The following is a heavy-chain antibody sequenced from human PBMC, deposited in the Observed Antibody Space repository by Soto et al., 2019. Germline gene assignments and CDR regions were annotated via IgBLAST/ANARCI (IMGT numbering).Heavy chain of an antibody. J-gene: IGHJ4*02. V-gene: IGHV3-30-3*01. CDR1: GFTFSSYA. CDR2: ISYDGSNK. D-gene: IGHD4-17*01. Sequence: QVQLVESGGGVVQPGRSLRLSCAASGFTFSSYAMNWVRQAPGKGLEWVAVISYDGSNKYYADSVKGRFTISRDNSKNTLYLQMNSLRAEDTAVYYCARVDYGDYVLNYWGQGTLLTVSS. CDR3: ARVDYGDYVLNY.